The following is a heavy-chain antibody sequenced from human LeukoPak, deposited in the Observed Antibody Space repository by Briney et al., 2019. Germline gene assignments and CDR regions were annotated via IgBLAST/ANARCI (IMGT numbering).Heavy chain of an antibody. CDR1: GFSFSSYE. D-gene: IGHD1-26*01. J-gene: IGHJ3*02. Sequence: GGSLRLSCAASGFSFSSYEMNWVRLAPGKGLEWVSHISSSATNIYYADSVKGRFTISRDNAKNSLYLQTDSLRAEDTAVYYCAKEGSYDALDIWGQGTMVTVSS. CDR3: AKEGSYDALDI. V-gene: IGHV3-48*03. CDR2: ISSSATNI.